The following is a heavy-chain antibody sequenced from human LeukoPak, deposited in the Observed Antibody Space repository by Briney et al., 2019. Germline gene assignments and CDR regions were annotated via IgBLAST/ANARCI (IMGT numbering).Heavy chain of an antibody. CDR2: TYYSGTS. CDR3: ARGGDDHGNLDI. J-gene: IGHJ3*02. CDR1: GGSITSSGYSY. V-gene: IGHV4-31*03. D-gene: IGHD3-16*01. Sequence: PSQTLSLTCTVSGGSITSSGYSYWTWIRRHPGKGLEWIGFTYYSGTSHYHTSLKSRVTISVDTSKNQFSLRLNSVTAADTAVYYCARGGDDHGNLDIWGQGTMVTVSS.